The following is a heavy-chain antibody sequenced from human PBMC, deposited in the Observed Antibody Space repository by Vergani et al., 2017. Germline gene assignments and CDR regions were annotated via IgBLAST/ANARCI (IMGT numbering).Heavy chain of an antibody. CDR1: GFTFSSYS. Sequence: EVQLLESGEGLVQPGGSLRLSCAASGFTFSSYSMNWVRQAPGKGLEWVSYISSSSSTIYYADSVKGRFTICRDNAKNSLYLQMNSLRAEETDVYYCAHGAFDYWGQGTLVTVSS. CDR2: ISSSSSTI. V-gene: IGHV3-48*01. CDR3: AHGAFDY. J-gene: IGHJ4*02.